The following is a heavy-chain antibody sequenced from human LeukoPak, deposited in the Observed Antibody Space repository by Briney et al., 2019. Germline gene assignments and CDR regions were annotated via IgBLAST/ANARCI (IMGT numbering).Heavy chain of an antibody. CDR3: ARADSSGWYSPIDYYYGMDV. CDR1: GYTFTTYA. V-gene: IGHV7-4-1*02. Sequence: ASVKVSCKASGYTFTTYAMNWVRQASGQGLEWMGWINTNTGNPTYAQGFTGRFVFSLDTSVSTAYLQISSLKAEDTAVYYCARADSSGWYSPIDYYYGMDVWGQGTTVTVSS. D-gene: IGHD6-19*01. CDR2: INTNTGNP. J-gene: IGHJ6*02.